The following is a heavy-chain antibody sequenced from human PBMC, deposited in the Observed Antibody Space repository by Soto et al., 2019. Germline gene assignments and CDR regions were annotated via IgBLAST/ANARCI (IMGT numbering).Heavy chain of an antibody. CDR3: ARGALIPGY. D-gene: IGHD1-26*01. J-gene: IGHJ4*02. CDR1: GGTFSSYT. CDR2: IIPILGIA. Sequence: QVQLVQSGAEVKKPGSSVKVSCKASGGTFSSYTISWVRQAPGQGLEWMGRIIPILGIANYAQKFQGRVTNXADKSTSTAYMELSSLRSEDTAVYYCARGALIPGYWGQGTLVTVSS. V-gene: IGHV1-69*02.